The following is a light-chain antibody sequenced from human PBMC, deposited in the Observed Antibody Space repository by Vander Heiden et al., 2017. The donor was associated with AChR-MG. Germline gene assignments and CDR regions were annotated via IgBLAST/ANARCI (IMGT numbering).Light chain of an antibody. CDR1: QTVLYSSNNKNY. J-gene: IGKJ1*01. Sequence: DIVMTPSPDSLAVSLGERATVNCKSSQTVLYSSNNKNYLAGYQQKPGQPPKLLIYWAATRQSGVPDRFSGSGSGTDFTLTISSLQAEDVAVYYCQQDYSLPPTFGRGTKVGIK. CDR3: QQDYSLPPT. V-gene: IGKV4-1*01. CDR2: WAA.